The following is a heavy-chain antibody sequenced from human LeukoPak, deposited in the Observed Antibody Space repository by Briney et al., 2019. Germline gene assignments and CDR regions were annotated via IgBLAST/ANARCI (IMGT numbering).Heavy chain of an antibody. D-gene: IGHD2-2*01. CDR3: ARDSVVLPGASRSPLDV. CDR2: IYYSGST. CDR1: GGSISSRSYY. Sequence: PSETLSLTCTVSGGSISSRSYYWGWIRQPPGKGLEWIGSIYYSGSTYYNPSLKSRVTILVGTSKNQFSLKLRSLTAADTAVYFCARDSVVLPGASRSPLDVWGTGTTVTVSS. V-gene: IGHV4-39*07. J-gene: IGHJ6*04.